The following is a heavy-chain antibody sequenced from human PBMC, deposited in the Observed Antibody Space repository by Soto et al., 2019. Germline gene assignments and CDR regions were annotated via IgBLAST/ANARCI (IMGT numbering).Heavy chain of an antibody. Sequence: GGSLRLSCAASGFKFSNYAMSWVRQAPGKGLEWVSLISATGGGTYYADSVKGRFTISRDNSHNTLYLEVHSLTAEDTAVYYCAKDRRAGGNSAFYFDFWGQGAQVTVSS. D-gene: IGHD3-16*01. CDR2: ISATGGGT. CDR1: GFKFSNYA. V-gene: IGHV3-23*01. J-gene: IGHJ4*02. CDR3: AKDRRAGGNSAFYFDF.